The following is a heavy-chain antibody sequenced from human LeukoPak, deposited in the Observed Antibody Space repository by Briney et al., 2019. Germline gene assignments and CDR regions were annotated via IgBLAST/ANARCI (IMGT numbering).Heavy chain of an antibody. CDR3: ARSIRYFDWLLSSNSPRGYYFDY. D-gene: IGHD3-9*01. Sequence: GGSLRLSCAASEFTFSSYAMGWVRQAPGKGLEWVSAIGGSGGSTYHADSVKGRFTISRDNSKNTLYLQMNSLRAEDTAVYYCARSIRYFDWLLSSNSPRGYYFDYWGQGTLVTVSS. CDR2: IGGSGGST. CDR1: EFTFSSYA. V-gene: IGHV3-23*01. J-gene: IGHJ4*02.